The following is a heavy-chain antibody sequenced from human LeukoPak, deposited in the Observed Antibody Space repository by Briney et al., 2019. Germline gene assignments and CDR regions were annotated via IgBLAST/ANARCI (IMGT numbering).Heavy chain of an antibody. CDR3: AKGGKWNVTPFDY. Sequence: GGSLRLSCAASGFTFTSYSMNWVRQAPGKGLEWVSTISGGGGSTYYADSVKGRFTISRDNSKNTLYLQVNSLRAEDTAVYYCAKGGKWNVTPFDYWGQGTLVTVSS. CDR1: GFTFTSYS. V-gene: IGHV3-23*01. J-gene: IGHJ4*02. D-gene: IGHD1-1*01. CDR2: ISGGGGST.